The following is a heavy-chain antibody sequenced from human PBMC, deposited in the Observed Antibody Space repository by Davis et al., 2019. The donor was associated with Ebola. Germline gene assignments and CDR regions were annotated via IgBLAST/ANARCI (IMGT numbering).Heavy chain of an antibody. D-gene: IGHD1-1*01. Sequence: ASVKVSCKASGYTFTSYGISWVRQAPGQGLEWMGWISAYNGNTNYAQKLQGRVTMTTDTSTSTAYMELRSLRSDDTAVYYCARDCGTTCYYYYGMDVWGQGTTVTVSS. CDR1: GYTFTSYG. CDR3: ARDCGTTCYYYYGMDV. J-gene: IGHJ6*02. V-gene: IGHV1-18*01. CDR2: ISAYNGNT.